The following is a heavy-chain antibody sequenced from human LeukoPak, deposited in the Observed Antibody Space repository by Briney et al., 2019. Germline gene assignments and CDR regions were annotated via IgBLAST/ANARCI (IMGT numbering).Heavy chain of an antibody. CDR2: IYYSGST. D-gene: IGHD3-16*02. CDR1: GGSISSGGYY. Sequence: SQTLSLTCTVSGGSISSGGYYWSWIRQPPGKGLEWIGYIYYSGSTYYNPSLKSRVTISVDTSKNQFSLKLSSVTAADTAVYYCARLDVIYYGMDVWGQGTTVTVSS. J-gene: IGHJ6*02. V-gene: IGHV4-30-4*01. CDR3: ARLDVIYYGMDV.